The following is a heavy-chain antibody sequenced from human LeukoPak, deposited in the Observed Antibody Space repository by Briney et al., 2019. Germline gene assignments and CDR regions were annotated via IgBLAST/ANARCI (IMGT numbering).Heavy chain of an antibody. CDR2: IIPIFGTA. J-gene: IGHJ4*02. Sequence: ASVKVSCKASGGTFSSYAISWVRQAPGQGLEWMGGIIPIFGTANYAQKFQGRVTITADESTSTAYMELSSLRSEDTAVYYCATSGDYDLPFDYWGQGTLVTVSS. CDR3: ATSGDYDLPFDY. D-gene: IGHD4-17*01. CDR1: GGTFSSYA. V-gene: IGHV1-69*01.